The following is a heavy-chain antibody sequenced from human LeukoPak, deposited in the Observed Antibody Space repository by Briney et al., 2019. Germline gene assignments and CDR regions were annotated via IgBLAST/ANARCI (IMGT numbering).Heavy chain of an antibody. J-gene: IGHJ3*02. CDR2: VYWDDDK. CDR3: AHMTINNGAFDI. V-gene: IGHV2-5*02. D-gene: IGHD5-12*01. CDR1: GFSLSTSGVG. Sequence: SGPTLVKPTQTLTLTCSFSGFSLSTSGVGVGWIRQPPGKALEWLTLVYWDDDKGYSPSLKSRLTITKDTSKNQVVLTMTNMDPVDTATYYRAHMTINNGAFDIWGQGTMVTVSS.